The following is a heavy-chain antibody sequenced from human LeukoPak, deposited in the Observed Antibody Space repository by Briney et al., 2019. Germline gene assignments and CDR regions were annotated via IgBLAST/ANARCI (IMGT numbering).Heavy chain of an antibody. CDR3: AKGYYGGSATHFDS. J-gene: IGHJ4*02. CDR1: GFTFSTFA. CDR2: MSSGGGSGT. V-gene: IGHV3-23*01. Sequence: GGSLRLSCAASGFTFSTFAMSWVRQAPGKGLERVSVMSSGGGSGTYYADSVKGRFTISRDNSKNALYLQMNSLRAEDTALYYCAKGYYGGSATHFDSWGQGTLVTVSS. D-gene: IGHD4-23*01.